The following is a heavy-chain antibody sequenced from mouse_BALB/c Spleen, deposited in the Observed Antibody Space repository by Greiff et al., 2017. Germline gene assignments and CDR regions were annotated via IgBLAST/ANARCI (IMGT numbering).Heavy chain of an antibody. D-gene: IGHD2-3*01. CDR1: GFTFSDYY. Sequence: EVMLVESGGGLVKPGGSLKLSCAASGFTFSDYYMYWVRQTPEKRLEWVATISDGGSYTYYPDSVKGRFTISRDNAKNNLYLQMSSLKSEDTAMYYCAIGDDGAYWGQGTLVTVSA. CDR3: AIGDDGAY. CDR2: ISDGGSYT. J-gene: IGHJ3*01. V-gene: IGHV5-4*02.